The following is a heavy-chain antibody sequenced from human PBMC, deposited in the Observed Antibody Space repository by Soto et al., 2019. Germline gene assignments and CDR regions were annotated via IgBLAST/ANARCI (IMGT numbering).Heavy chain of an antibody. V-gene: IGHV3-9*01. D-gene: IGHD3-10*01. CDR1: GFTFDDYA. Sequence: GGSLRLSCAASGFTFDDYAMHWVRQAPGKGLEWVSGISWNSGSIGYADSVKGRFTISRDNAKNSLYLQMNSLRAEDTTLYYCAKDKGGTGDYYYYGMDVWGQGTTVTVSS. CDR3: AKDKGGTGDYYYYGMDV. CDR2: ISWNSGSI. J-gene: IGHJ6*02.